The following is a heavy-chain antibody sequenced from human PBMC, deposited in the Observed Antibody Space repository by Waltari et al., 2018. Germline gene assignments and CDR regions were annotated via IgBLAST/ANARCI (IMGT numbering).Heavy chain of an antibody. CDR1: GYSFTSYW. CDR2: IYPGDSDT. Sequence: EVQLVQSGAEVKKPGESLKISCKGSGYSFTSYWIGWVRQMPGKGLEWMGIIYPGDSDTRYSPSFQGQVTISADKSISTAYLQWSSLNASDTAMYYCARHESGGARPGSYYYYGMDVWGQGTTVTVSS. V-gene: IGHV5-51*01. CDR3: ARHESGGARPGSYYYYGMDV. J-gene: IGHJ6*02. D-gene: IGHD6-6*01.